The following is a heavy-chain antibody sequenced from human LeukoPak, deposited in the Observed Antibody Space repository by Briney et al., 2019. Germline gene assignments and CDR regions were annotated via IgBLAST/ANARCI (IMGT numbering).Heavy chain of an antibody. V-gene: IGHV1-69*01. CDR1: GGTFSSYA. J-gene: IGHJ4*02. D-gene: IGHD6-6*01. CDR2: IIPIFGTA. CDR3: ARSIAARPPLFDY. Sequence: SVKVSCKASGGTFSSYAISWVRQAHGQGLEWMGGIIPIFGTANYAQKFQGRVTITADESTSTAYMELSSLRSEDTAVYYCARSIAARPPLFDYWGQGTLVTVSS.